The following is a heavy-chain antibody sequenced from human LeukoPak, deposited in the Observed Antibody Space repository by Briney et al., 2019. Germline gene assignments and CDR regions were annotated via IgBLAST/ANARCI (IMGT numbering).Heavy chain of an antibody. CDR2: IYSSGST. CDR3: ARVVVFGVVSSDYYYYYMDV. J-gene: IGHJ6*03. D-gene: IGHD3-3*01. CDR1: GGSISSYY. Sequence: SETLSLTCTVSGGSISSYYWSWIRQPAGKGLEWIGRIYSSGSTNYNPSLKSRVTMSVDTSKNQFSLKPSSVTAADTAVYYCARVVVFGVVSSDYYYYYMDVWGKGTTVTVSS. V-gene: IGHV4-4*07.